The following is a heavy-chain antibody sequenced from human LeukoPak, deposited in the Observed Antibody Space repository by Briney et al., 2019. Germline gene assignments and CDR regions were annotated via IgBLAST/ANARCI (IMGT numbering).Heavy chain of an antibody. Sequence: GGSLRLSCAASGFTFNNYGMHWVRQAPGKGLEWVAVISYDGRNKHYPDSVKGRFTISRDISTDTLWLQMDSLRTEDTAVYYCARDACSSTICSAGGNWFDPWGQGTLVTVSS. J-gene: IGHJ5*02. CDR2: ISYDGRNK. CDR3: ARDACSSTICSAGGNWFDP. V-gene: IGHV3-30*03. CDR1: GFTFNNYG. D-gene: IGHD2-2*01.